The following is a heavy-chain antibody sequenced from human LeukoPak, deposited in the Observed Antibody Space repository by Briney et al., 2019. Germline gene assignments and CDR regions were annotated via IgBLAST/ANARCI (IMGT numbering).Heavy chain of an antibody. D-gene: IGHD1-1*01. CDR2: ISGSGGST. Sequence: GGSLRLSCAASGFTFSSYAMSWVRQAPGKGLEWASAISGSGGSTYYADSVKGRFTISRDNSKNTLYLQLNSLRAEDTALYYCARGNGIRPRWYFDYWGQGTLVTVSS. CDR3: ARGNGIRPRWYFDY. CDR1: GFTFSSYA. J-gene: IGHJ4*02. V-gene: IGHV3-23*01.